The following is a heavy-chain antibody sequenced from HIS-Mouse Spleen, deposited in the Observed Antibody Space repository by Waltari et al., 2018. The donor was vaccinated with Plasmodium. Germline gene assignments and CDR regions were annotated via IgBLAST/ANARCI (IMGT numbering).Heavy chain of an antibody. CDR3: ARPACRGMMGYYFDY. CDR2: SCPGASGT. D-gene: IGHD3-16*01. V-gene: IGHV5-51*01. J-gene: IGHJ4*02. CDR1: GYSFTSYW. Sequence: EVQLVQSGAEVKKPGESLKNSCKASGYSFTSYWIGWVRQMPGKGLHGMGISCPGASGTGYRPTFQGQGTISADKSISSAYLQWSSLKASDTAMYYCARPACRGMMGYYFDYWGQGTLVTVSS.